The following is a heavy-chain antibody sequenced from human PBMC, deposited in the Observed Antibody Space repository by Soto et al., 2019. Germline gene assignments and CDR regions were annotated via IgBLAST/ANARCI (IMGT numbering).Heavy chain of an antibody. D-gene: IGHD3-22*01. J-gene: IGHJ3*02. Sequence: WGSLRLACAASVFTFSSYWIHWVRQAPGKGLVWVSRINSDGSSTSYADSGKGRFTISRDNAKNTLYLQMNSLRAEDTAGYYCARRRHYYDSSGYFDAFDIWGQGTMVTVSS. CDR1: VFTFSSYW. V-gene: IGHV3-74*01. CDR3: ARRRHYYDSSGYFDAFDI. CDR2: INSDGSST.